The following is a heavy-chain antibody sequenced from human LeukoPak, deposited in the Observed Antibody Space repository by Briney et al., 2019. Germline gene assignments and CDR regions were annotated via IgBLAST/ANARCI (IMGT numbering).Heavy chain of an antibody. CDR2: MNPNSANT. D-gene: IGHD3-22*01. CDR1: GYTFTSYD. J-gene: IGHJ4*02. V-gene: IGHV1-8*01. CDR3: ARSYMIVRDGSVGY. Sequence: ASVKVSCKASGYTFTSYDINWVRQATGHGLEWMGWMNPNSANTGYAQKFQGRVTMTRNTCISTAYMELSSLRSEDTAVYYCARSYMIVRDGSVGYWGQGTLVTVSS.